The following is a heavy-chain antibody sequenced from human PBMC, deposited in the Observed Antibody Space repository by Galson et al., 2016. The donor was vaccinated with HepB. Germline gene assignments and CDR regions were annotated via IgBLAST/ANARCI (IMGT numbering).Heavy chain of an antibody. V-gene: IGHV3-23*01. J-gene: IGHJ4*02. CDR2: IGASGYT. Sequence: SLRLSCAASGFTFSTYAMSWVRQAPGKGLEWVSAIGASGYTYYAAPVKGRFTISRDNSKNTVYLQMNSLRADDTAVYYCAKVDRRDGYNPFDYWGQGTLVTVSS. D-gene: IGHD5-24*01. CDR3: AKVDRRDGYNPFDY. CDR1: GFTFSTYA.